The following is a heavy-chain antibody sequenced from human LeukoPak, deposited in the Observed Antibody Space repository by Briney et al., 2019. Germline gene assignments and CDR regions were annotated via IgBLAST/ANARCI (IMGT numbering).Heavy chain of an antibody. CDR3: ARETQGSGSLSYYYYYYGMDV. CDR1: GFTFSSYW. V-gene: IGHV3-7*05. J-gene: IGHJ6*02. CDR2: IKQDGSEK. D-gene: IGHD3-10*01. Sequence: PGGSLRLSCAASGFTFSSYWMSWGRQAPGKGLEWVADIKQDGSEKYYVDSVKGRFTISRDNAKNSLYLQMNSLRAEDTAVYYCARETQGSGSLSYYYYYYGMDVWGQGTTVTVSS.